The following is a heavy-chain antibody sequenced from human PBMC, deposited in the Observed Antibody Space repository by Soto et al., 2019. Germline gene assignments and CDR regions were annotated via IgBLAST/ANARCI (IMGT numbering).Heavy chain of an antibody. Sequence: SVTVSCKAIGYSFTSHYMHWVRQAPGQGLEWMGTIYPGGVNIGYAQKFQGRVTMTEDTSTDTAYMELSSLRSEDTAVYYCATGDGFDCWGQGTTVTVSS. CDR1: GYSFTSHY. J-gene: IGHJ6*02. D-gene: IGHD7-27*01. CDR2: IYPGGVNI. CDR3: ATGDGFDC. V-gene: IGHV1-46*01.